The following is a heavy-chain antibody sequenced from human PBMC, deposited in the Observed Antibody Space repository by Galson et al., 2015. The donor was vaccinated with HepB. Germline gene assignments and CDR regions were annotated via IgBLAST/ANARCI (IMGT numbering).Heavy chain of an antibody. Sequence: LSLTCTVSGGSISSYYWSWIRQPPGKGLEWIGYIYYSGSTNYNPSLKSRVTISVDTSKNQFSLKLSSVTAADTAVYYCARVGCSSTSCSGGYFQHWGQGTLVTVSS. CDR3: ARVGCSSTSCSGGYFQH. CDR1: GGSISSYY. CDR2: IYYSGST. J-gene: IGHJ1*01. D-gene: IGHD2-2*01. V-gene: IGHV4-59*01.